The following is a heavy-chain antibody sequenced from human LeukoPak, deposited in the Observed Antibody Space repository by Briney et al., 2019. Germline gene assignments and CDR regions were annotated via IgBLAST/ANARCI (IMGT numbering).Heavy chain of an antibody. CDR3: VKDRAVTHTTHFDY. D-gene: IGHD6-19*01. CDR1: GFSFSSYG. J-gene: IGHJ4*02. CDR2: IRYDGSEK. Sequence: GGSLRLPCEACGFSFSSYGMHWVRQAPGKGLEWVSFIRYDGSEKSYADYVKGRFTISRDNAKNTLYLQMNSLRAEDTAVYYCVKDRAVTHTTHFDYWGQGTLVTVSS. V-gene: IGHV3-30*02.